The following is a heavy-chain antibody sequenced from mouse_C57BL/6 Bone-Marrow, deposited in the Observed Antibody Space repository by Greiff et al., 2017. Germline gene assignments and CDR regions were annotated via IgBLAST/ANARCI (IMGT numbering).Heavy chain of an antibody. CDR1: GYTFTSYW. Sequence: QVQLQQPGAELVKPGASVKLSCKASGYTFTSYWMHWVKQRPGQGLEWIGMIHPNSGSTNYNEKFKRKATLTVDKSSSTAYMQLSSLTSEDSAVYYCARSCNWPWFAYWGQGTLVTVSA. J-gene: IGHJ3*01. V-gene: IGHV1-64*01. D-gene: IGHD4-1*02. CDR2: IHPNSGST. CDR3: ARSCNWPWFAY.